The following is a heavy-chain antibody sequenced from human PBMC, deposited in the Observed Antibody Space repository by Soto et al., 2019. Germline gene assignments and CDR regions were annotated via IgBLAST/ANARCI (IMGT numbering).Heavy chain of an antibody. CDR1: NFSISSGYY. Sequence: SETLSLTCVVSNFSISSGYYWGWIRQSPGKGLEWIASIYCSGTTSYNPSLKSRVTISVDPSKNQFSLMLTAVTAADTAVYYCARTNSGSYYSVFNYWGRGSLVTVSS. D-gene: IGHD1-26*01. CDR3: ARTNSGSYYSVFNY. V-gene: IGHV4-38-2*01. J-gene: IGHJ4*02. CDR2: IYCSGTT.